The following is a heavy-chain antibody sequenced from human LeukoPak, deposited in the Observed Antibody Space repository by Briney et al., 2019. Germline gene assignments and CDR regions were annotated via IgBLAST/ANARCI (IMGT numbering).Heavy chain of an antibody. J-gene: IGHJ4*02. V-gene: IGHV3-53*01. CDR1: GFTVSSNY. CDR2: IHKSAIT. D-gene: IGHD3-9*01. Sequence: GGSLRLSCAASGFTVSSNYMTWVRQAPGKGLEWVSVIHKSAITYYADTVKGRFTISRDNSKNTLYLQMNSLRADDTAVYYCAKDLSYYDILTGPLGFDYWGQGTLVTVSS. CDR3: AKDLSYYDILTGPLGFDY.